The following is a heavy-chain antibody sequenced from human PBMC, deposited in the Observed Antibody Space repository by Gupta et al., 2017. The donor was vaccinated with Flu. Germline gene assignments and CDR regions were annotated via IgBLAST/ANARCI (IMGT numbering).Heavy chain of an antibody. CDR3: ARDNGNRGSYCGGDCYSYYGMDV. CDR1: GGTFTSYA. V-gene: IGHV1-69*01. D-gene: IGHD2-21*02. CDR2: IIPIVGTA. J-gene: IGHJ6*02. Sequence: QVQLVQSGAEVKKPGSSVKVSCKASGGTFTSYAISWVRQAPGQGLEWMGGIIPIVGTANYAQKFQGRVTITADESTSTAYRELSSLRSEDTAVYYCARDNGNRGSYCGGDCYSYYGMDVWGQGTTVTVSS.